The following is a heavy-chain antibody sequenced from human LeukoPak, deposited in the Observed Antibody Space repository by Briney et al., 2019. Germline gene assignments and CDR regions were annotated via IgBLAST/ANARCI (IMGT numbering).Heavy chain of an antibody. V-gene: IGHV3-21*01. CDR3: ARDPGAYSSSPIDY. Sequence: GGSLRLSCAASGFTFSSYTMIWVRQAPGKGLEWVSSITSSSSYIYYADSVKGRFTISRDNAKNSLYLQMNSLRAEDTAVYYCARDPGAYSSSPIDYWGQGTLVTVSS. CDR2: ITSSSSYI. D-gene: IGHD6-6*01. CDR1: GFTFSSYT. J-gene: IGHJ4*02.